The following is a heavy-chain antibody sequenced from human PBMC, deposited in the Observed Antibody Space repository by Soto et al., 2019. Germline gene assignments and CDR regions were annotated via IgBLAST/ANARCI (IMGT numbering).Heavy chain of an antibody. Sequence: QVQLVESGGGVVQPGRSLRLSCAASGFTVSSYATHWVRQAPGKGLEWVAVISYDGSNIDYADFVKGRFTISRDNSKNTLYLPMNSLRAEDTAVYYCARADVGVTATYYFDYWGQGTLVTVSS. V-gene: IGHV3-30-3*01. CDR3: ARADVGVTATYYFDY. CDR2: ISYDGSNI. CDR1: GFTVSSYA. D-gene: IGHD2-21*02. J-gene: IGHJ4*02.